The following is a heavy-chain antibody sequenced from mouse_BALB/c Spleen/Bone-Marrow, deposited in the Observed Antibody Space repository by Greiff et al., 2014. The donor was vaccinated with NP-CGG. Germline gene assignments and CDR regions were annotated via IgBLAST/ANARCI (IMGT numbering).Heavy chain of an antibody. D-gene: IGHD4-1*01. CDR3: TRGRTWDFDY. Sequence: QVQLKQSGAELVKPGTSVKLSCKASGYIFTTYYMYWVKQRPGQGLEWIGEINPNNGGTNFKEKFKSKATLTVDKSSSTAYMQLSSLTSEDSAVYYCTRGRTWDFDYWGQGTTLTVSS. CDR2: INPNNGGT. V-gene: IGHV1S81*02. J-gene: IGHJ2*01. CDR1: GYIFTTYY.